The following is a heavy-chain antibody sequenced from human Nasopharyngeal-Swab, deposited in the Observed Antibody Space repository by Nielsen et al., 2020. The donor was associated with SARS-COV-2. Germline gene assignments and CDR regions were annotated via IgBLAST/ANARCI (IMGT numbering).Heavy chain of an antibody. D-gene: IGHD2-15*01. CDR2: IIPIFGTA. Sequence: SVKVSCKASGGTFSSYAISWVRQAPGQGLEWMGGIIPIFGTANYALKFQGRVTITADESTSTAYMELSSLRSEDTAVYYCATLQVGVVVAATPKKIYYYGMDVWGQGTTVTVSS. J-gene: IGHJ6*02. CDR3: ATLQVGVVVAATPKKIYYYGMDV. V-gene: IGHV1-69*13. CDR1: GGTFSSYA.